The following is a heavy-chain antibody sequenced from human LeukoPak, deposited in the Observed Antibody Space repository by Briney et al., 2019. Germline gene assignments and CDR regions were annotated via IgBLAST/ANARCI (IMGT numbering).Heavy chain of an antibody. CDR3: ARVSGSYLRFDY. CDR1: SGSISSYY. D-gene: IGHD1-26*01. J-gene: IGHJ4*02. CDR2: IYYSGST. Sequence: SETLSLTCTVSSGSISSYYWSWIRQPPGKGLEWIGYIYYSGSTNYNPSLKSRVTISVDTSKNQFSLKLSSVTAADTAVYYCARVSGSYLRFDYWGQGTLVTVSS. V-gene: IGHV4-59*08.